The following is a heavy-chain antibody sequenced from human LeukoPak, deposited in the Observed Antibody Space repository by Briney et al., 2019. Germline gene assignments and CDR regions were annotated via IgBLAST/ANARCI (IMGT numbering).Heavy chain of an antibody. J-gene: IGHJ3*02. CDR3: ARDTGGTSAFDI. Sequence: SETLSLTCTVSGGSISSYYWSWIWQPPGQGLELIGYVYYSGSTNYNPSLKSRVTISVDTSKNQISLTLSSVSAADTGVYYCARDTGGTSAFDIWGQGTMVTVSS. CDR1: GGSISSYY. V-gene: IGHV4-59*01. D-gene: IGHD2-8*02. CDR2: VYYSGST.